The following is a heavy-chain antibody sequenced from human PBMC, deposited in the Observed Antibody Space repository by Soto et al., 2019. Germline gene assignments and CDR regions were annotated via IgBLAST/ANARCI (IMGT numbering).Heavy chain of an antibody. CDR2: ISGSGGST. CDR1: GFTFSSYA. V-gene: IGHV3-23*01. Sequence: GSLRLSCAASGFTFSSYAMSWVRQAPGKGLEWVSAISGSGGSTYYADSVKGRFTISRDNSKNTLYLQMNSLRAEDTAVYYCAKDRTLRHAFDIWGQGTMVTVSS. J-gene: IGHJ3*02. CDR3: AKDRTLRHAFDI.